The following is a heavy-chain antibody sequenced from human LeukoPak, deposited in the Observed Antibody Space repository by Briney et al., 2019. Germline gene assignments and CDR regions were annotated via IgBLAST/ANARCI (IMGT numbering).Heavy chain of an antibody. Sequence: SETLSLTCTVSGGSISSTSYYWGWIRQPPGKGLEWIGSIYYSGTTYYKPSLKSRLTISVDTSKNQFSLKLTSVTAADTAVYYCATPAGPFGDYHYWGQGTLVTVSS. CDR3: ATPAGPFGDYHY. D-gene: IGHD4-17*01. J-gene: IGHJ4*02. CDR2: IYYSGTT. CDR1: GGSISSTSYY. V-gene: IGHV4-39*01.